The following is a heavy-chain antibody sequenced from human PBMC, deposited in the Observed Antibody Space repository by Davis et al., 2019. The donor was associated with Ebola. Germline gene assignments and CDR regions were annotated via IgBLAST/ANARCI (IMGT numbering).Heavy chain of an antibody. V-gene: IGHV4-39*07. Sequence: MPSETLSPTGTVPGGSISSSSYYWGWIRQPPGKGLEWIGSIYYSGSTYYNPSLKSRVTISVDTSKNQFSLKLSSVTAADTAAYYCASRHLGAPVDYWGQGTLVTVSS. CDR3: ASRHLGAPVDY. CDR1: GGSISSSSYY. J-gene: IGHJ4*02. CDR2: IYYSGST.